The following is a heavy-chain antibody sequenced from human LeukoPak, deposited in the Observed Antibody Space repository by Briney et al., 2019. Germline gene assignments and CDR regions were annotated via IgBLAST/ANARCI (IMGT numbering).Heavy chain of an antibody. D-gene: IGHD6-19*01. CDR2: ISSSGSTI. CDR3: ARRAYSSGWYFFDY. V-gene: IGHV3-11*01. CDR1: GFTFSDYY. J-gene: IGHJ4*02. Sequence: PGGSLRPSCAASGFTFSDYYMSWIRQAPGKGLEWVSYISSSGSTIYYADSVKGRFTISRDNAKNSLFLQMNSLRAEDTAVYYCARRAYSSGWYFFDYWGQGTLVTVSS.